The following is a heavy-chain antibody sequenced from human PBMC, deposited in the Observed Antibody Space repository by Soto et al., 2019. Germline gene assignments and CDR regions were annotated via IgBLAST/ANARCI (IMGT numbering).Heavy chain of an antibody. CDR2: MNPNSGNT. D-gene: IGHD3-3*01. Sequence: ASVKVSCKASVYTFTSYDMNWVRQATGQGLEWMGWMNPNSGNTGYAQKFQGRVTMTRNTSISTAYMELSSLRSEDTAVYYCARGLTETYYDFWSGHRAPYYYYMDVWGKGTTVTVSS. V-gene: IGHV1-8*02. CDR3: ARGLTETYYDFWSGHRAPYYYYMDV. J-gene: IGHJ6*03. CDR1: VYTFTSYD.